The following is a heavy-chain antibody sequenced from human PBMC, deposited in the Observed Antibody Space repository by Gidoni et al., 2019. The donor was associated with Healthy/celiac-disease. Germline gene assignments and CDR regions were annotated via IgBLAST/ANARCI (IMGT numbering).Heavy chain of an antibody. D-gene: IGHD1-1*01. J-gene: IGHJ6*03. Sequence: VQLVPSGAEVKKPGEALTISRKVAGYTFTSYWTGWVRQTPGKGLEWMGIIYPGDSDTRYSPSVQGQVTISADKSISTAYLKWSSLKASDTAMYYCARRADPGDYYYYCMDVWGKGTTVTVSS. CDR1: GYTFTSYW. CDR2: IYPGDSDT. V-gene: IGHV5-51*01. CDR3: ARRADPGDYYYYCMDV.